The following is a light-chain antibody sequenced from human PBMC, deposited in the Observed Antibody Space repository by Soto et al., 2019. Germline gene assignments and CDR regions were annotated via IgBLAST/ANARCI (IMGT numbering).Light chain of an antibody. Sequence: DIQMTQSPSSLSASVGDRVTITCQATQGITNYLNWYQQKPGKAPKLLIYDASNLETGVPSRFSGSGSGADFIFTISNLQPEDIATYYCQQYDNLPYTFGQGNKLEIK. CDR3: QQYDNLPYT. CDR1: QGITNY. CDR2: DAS. V-gene: IGKV1-33*01. J-gene: IGKJ2*01.